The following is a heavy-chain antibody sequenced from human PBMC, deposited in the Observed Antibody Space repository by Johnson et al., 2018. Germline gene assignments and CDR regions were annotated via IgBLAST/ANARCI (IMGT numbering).Heavy chain of an antibody. J-gene: IGHJ1*01. CDR3: ARVGGEYFQN. V-gene: IGHV3-48*04. CDR2: ISSSGSTI. CDR1: GFTFSSYW. Sequence: EVQLLESGGGLVQPGGSLRLSCAASGFTFSSYWMHWVRQAPGKGLVWVSYISSSGSTIYYADSVKGRFTISRGNAKNSLYLQMNSLRAEDTAVYYCARVGGEYFQNWGQGTLVTVSA.